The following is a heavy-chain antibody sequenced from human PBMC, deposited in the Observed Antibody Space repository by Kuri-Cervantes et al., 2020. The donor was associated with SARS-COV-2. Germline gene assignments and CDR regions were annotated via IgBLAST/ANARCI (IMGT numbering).Heavy chain of an antibody. CDR3: ARCAFTDYSNYYYYYYYGMDV. CDR1: GFTFRLYG. V-gene: IGHV3-33*08. Sequence: GGSLRLSCSASGFTFRLYGMHWVLQSSGKGLEWVAVIWYDGSNKYHADSVKGRFTISRDNSKNTLYLQMNSLRAEDTAVYYCARCAFTDYSNYYYYYYYGMDVWGQGTTVTVSS. D-gene: IGHD4-11*01. CDR2: IWYDGSNK. J-gene: IGHJ6*02.